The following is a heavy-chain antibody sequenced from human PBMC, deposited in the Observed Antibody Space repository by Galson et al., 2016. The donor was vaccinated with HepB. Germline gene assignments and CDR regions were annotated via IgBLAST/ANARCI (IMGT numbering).Heavy chain of an antibody. J-gene: IGHJ2*01. V-gene: IGHV3-30-3*01. Sequence: SLRLSCAASGFNLSTYPIHWVRRAPDKGLEWVAVISYDGSKKYYVDSLKGRFTISRDNSRSTVYLQMNSLRADDTAVYYCARGSGSYLGWVFDLWGRGALVTVSS. CDR2: ISYDGSKK. CDR1: GFNLSTYP. CDR3: ARGSGSYLGWVFDL. D-gene: IGHD1-26*01.